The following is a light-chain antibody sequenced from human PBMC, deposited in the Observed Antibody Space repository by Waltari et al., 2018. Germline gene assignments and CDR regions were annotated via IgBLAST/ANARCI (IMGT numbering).Light chain of an antibody. CDR2: SAS. J-gene: IGKJ2*01. CDR3: QQYDNWHDYT. CDR1: HSVSTN. Sequence: EIVMTQSPATLSVSPGDRVTLSCRASHSVSTNLAWYQQRPGQAPRLLIYSASIRAPDIPARFSGSGSGTEFTLTISSLQSEDFAVYYCQQYDNWHDYTFGQGTKLEIK. V-gene: IGKV3-15*01.